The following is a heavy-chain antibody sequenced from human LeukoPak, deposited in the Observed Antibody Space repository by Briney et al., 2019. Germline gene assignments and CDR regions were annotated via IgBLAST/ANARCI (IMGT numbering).Heavy chain of an antibody. CDR3: ARGGLYGSGRAEYYFDY. CDR1: GFTFSSYW. J-gene: IGHJ4*02. CDR2: IKPDGSEK. Sequence: GGSLRLSCAASGFTFSSYWMTWVRQAPGKGLELVANIKPDGSEKSYVDSVKGRFTISRDNAKNSLYLQMNSLRAEDTAVYYCARGGLYGSGRAEYYFDYWGQGTLVTVSS. V-gene: IGHV3-7*05. D-gene: IGHD3-10*01.